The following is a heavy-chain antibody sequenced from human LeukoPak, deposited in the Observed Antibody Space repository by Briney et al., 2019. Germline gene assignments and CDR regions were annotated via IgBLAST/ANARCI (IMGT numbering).Heavy chain of an antibody. CDR2: INPSGGST. D-gene: IGHD6-13*01. J-gene: IGHJ4*02. V-gene: IGHV1-46*01. CDR1: GYTFTGYY. CDR3: ARSPIRYSSSWFRGYFDY. Sequence: GASVKVSCKASGYTFTGYYMHWVRQAPGQGLEWMGIINPSGGSTSYAQKFQGRVTMTRDTSTSTVYMELSSLRSEDTAVYYCARSPIRYSSSWFRGYFDYWGQGTLVTVSS.